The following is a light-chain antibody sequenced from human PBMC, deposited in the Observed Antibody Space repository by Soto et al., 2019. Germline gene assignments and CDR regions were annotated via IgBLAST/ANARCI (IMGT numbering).Light chain of an antibody. J-gene: IGKJ4*01. V-gene: IGKV3-11*01. CDR1: QSVSSN. CDR2: GAS. Sequence: EIVMTQSPATLSVSRGERATLSCRASQSVSSNLAWYQQKPGQAPRLLIYGASSRATGIPDRFSGSGSGTDFTLTISSLEPEDFAVYYCQQRSNWPLTFGGGTKVDIK. CDR3: QQRSNWPLT.